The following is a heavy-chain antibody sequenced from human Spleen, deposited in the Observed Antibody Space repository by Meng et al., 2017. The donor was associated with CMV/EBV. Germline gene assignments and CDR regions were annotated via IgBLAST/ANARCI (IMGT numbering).Heavy chain of an antibody. D-gene: IGHD3-22*01. V-gene: IGHV1-8*03. J-gene: IGHJ4*02. CDR2: MNPNSGST. Sequence: VSCKASGYTFTNYDINWVRQATGQGLEWMGWMNPNSGSTGYAQKFQGRVTITRNTSISTADMELSSVRSEDTAVYYCARGGSSGPDYWGQGTLVTVSS. CDR3: ARGGSSGPDY. CDR1: GYTFTNYD.